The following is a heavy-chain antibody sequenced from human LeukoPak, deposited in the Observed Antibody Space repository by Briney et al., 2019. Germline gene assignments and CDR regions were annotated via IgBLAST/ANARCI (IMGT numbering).Heavy chain of an antibody. CDR1: GFTLNTYW. V-gene: IGHV3-74*03. CDR3: TRDLRMDYYYVDYYYYGMDV. J-gene: IGHJ6*02. CDR2: INSDGSSL. D-gene: IGHD3-10*02. Sequence: GGSLRLSCATSGFTLNTYWMNWVRQAPGKGLVWVSRINSDGSSLTYADSVKGRFTVSRDNAKNTLYLQMNSLRAEDTAVYYCTRDLRMDYYYVDYYYYGMDVWGQGTTVTVSS.